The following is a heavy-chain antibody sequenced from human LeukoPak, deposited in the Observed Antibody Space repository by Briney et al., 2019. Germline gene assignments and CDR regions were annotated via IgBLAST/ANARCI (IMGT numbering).Heavy chain of an antibody. CDR2: IYYSGST. J-gene: IGHJ6*02. CDR3: ARGPGYSYALYYYYGMDV. Sequence: SETLSLTCTVSGGSISSYYWSWIRQPPGKGLEWIGYIYYSGSTNYNPSLKSRVTISVDTSKNQFSLKLSSVTAADTAVYYCARGPGYSYALYYYYGMDVWGQGTTVTVSS. CDR1: GGSISSYY. V-gene: IGHV4-59*12. D-gene: IGHD5-18*01.